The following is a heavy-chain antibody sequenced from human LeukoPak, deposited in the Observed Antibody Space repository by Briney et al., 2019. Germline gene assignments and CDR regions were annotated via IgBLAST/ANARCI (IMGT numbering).Heavy chain of an antibody. D-gene: IGHD5-12*01. V-gene: IGHV4-59*01. Sequence: SETLSLTRTVSGVSISSYHWTWIRQPPGEGLEWIGHIYNSGSTNYNPSLRGRVTISLDTSKNQVSLKLSSVTAADTAVYYCARSYSGYVPSFDYWGQGTLVTVSS. CDR1: GVSISSYH. CDR3: ARSYSGYVPSFDY. CDR2: IYNSGST. J-gene: IGHJ4*02.